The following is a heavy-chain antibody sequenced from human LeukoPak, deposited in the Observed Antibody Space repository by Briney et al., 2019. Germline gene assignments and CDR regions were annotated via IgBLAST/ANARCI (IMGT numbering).Heavy chain of an antibody. J-gene: IGHJ4*02. D-gene: IGHD1-26*01. CDR3: AKAKTGGSYQYYFDY. CDR1: GFTFADYA. V-gene: IGHV3-43*02. Sequence: PGRSLRLSCAASGFTFADYAMHWVRQAPGKGLEWVSVIRGDGGSTYYADSVKGRFTISRDNSKNSLYLQMNSLRTEDTALYYCAKAKTGGSYQYYFDYGGQGTLATVSS. CDR2: IRGDGGST.